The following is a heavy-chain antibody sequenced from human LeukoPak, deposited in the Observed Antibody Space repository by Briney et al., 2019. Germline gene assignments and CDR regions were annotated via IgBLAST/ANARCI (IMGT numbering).Heavy chain of an antibody. J-gene: IGHJ4*02. D-gene: IGHD3-22*01. CDR3: ARAGDYYDSSGYYY. CDR2: IYSGGST. Sequence: GGSLRLSCAASGFTVSSNYMSWVRQAPGKGLEWVSVIYSGGSTYYADSVKGRFTISRDNSKNTLYLQMNSLRAEDTAVYYCARAGDYYDSSGYYYWGQGTLVTVSS. CDR1: GFTVSSNY. V-gene: IGHV3-66*01.